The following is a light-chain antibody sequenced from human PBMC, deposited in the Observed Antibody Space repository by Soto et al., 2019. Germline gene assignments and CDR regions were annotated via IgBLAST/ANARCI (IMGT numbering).Light chain of an antibody. J-gene: IGLJ2*01. V-gene: IGLV2-14*01. CDR1: SSDVGGYDY. CDR2: EVS. CDR3: SSYTTTSALV. Sequence: QSVLTQPASVSGSPGQSITISCTGTSSDVGGYDYVSWYQHHPGKVPKLIIYEVSKRPSGVSHRFSGSKSGNTASLTISGLQTEDEADYYCSSYTTTSALVFGGGTKLTVL.